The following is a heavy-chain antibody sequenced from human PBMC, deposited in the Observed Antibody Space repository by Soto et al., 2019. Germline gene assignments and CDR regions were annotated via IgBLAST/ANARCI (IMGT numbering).Heavy chain of an antibody. D-gene: IGHD6-19*01. CDR2: MNPNSGET. CDR1: GYTFTDYD. Sequence: QEQLVQSGAEVKKPGASVKVSCKTSGYTFTDYDINWVRQATGQGLEWIGWMNPNSGETGYAQKFPGRVTMTRSAALSTAYLELSSLRSEDTAVYYCARVSVAARPRWYNWFGPWGKGTLGTVSS. CDR3: ARVSVAARPRWYNWFGP. J-gene: IGHJ5*02. V-gene: IGHV1-8*01.